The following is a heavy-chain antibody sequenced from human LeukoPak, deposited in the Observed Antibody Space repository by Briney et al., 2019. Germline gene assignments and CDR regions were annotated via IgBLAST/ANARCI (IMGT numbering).Heavy chain of an antibody. CDR2: ISGSGSVS. Sequence: PGGSLRLPCEASGFTFSAYAMTWVRQAPGKGLEWISYISGSGSVSYYEDSVKGRFTISRDNAKNSLYLQMNSLRDEDTALYYCARDGGFGFLAAFDIWGQGTMVTVSS. D-gene: IGHD3-10*01. CDR1: GFTFSAYA. CDR3: ARDGGFGFLAAFDI. V-gene: IGHV3-48*02. J-gene: IGHJ3*02.